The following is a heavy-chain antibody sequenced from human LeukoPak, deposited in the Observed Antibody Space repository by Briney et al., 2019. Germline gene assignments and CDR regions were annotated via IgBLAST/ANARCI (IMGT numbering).Heavy chain of an antibody. CDR3: ARGDGYNREYYFDY. V-gene: IGHV4-59*01. Sequence: PSETLSLTCTVSGGSISSYYWSWIRQPPGKGLEWIGYIYYSGSTNYNPSLKSRVTISVDTSKNQFSLKLSSVTAADTAVYYCARGDGYNREYYFDYWGQGTLVTVSS. CDR1: GGSISSYY. J-gene: IGHJ4*02. D-gene: IGHD5-24*01. CDR2: IYYSGST.